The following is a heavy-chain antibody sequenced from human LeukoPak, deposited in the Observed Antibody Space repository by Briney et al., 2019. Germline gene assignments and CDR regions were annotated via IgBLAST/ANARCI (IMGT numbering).Heavy chain of an antibody. D-gene: IGHD6-13*01. CDR2: INPNSGGT. CDR1: GYTFTGYY. CDR3: ARDGSSSWYYYYGMDV. Sequence: ASVKVSCKASGYTFTGYYMHRVRQAPGQGLEWMGWINPNSGGTNYAQKFQGWVTMTRDTSISTAYMELSRLRSDDTAVYYCARDGSSSWYYYYGMDVWGQGTTVTVSS. J-gene: IGHJ6*02. V-gene: IGHV1-2*04.